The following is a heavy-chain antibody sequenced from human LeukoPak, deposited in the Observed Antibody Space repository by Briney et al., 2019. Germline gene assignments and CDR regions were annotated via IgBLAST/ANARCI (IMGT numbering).Heavy chain of an antibody. Sequence: SGGSLRLSCAASGFTFSSYAMHWVRQAPGKGLEWVAFIRYDGSNKYYADSVKGRFTISRDNSKNTLYLQMNSLRAEDTAVYYCATPGYSGSYFTFDYWGQGTLVTVSS. J-gene: IGHJ4*02. CDR3: ATPGYSGSYFTFDY. D-gene: IGHD1-26*01. CDR2: IRYDGSNK. V-gene: IGHV3-30*02. CDR1: GFTFSSYA.